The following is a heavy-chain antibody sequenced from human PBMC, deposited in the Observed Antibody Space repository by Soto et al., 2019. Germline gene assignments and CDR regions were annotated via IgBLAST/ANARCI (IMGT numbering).Heavy chain of an antibody. Sequence: VQLVESGGGLVKPGGSLRLSCAASGFTFSDYYMSWIRQAPGKGLEWISFISSSSGYTNYADSVKGRFTISRDNSKNSLYLQMNSLRAEDTAVYFCARVAGYGAHRFDYWGPGTLVSVSS. CDR2: ISSSSGYT. V-gene: IGHV3-11*06. J-gene: IGHJ4*02. D-gene: IGHD4-17*01. CDR1: GFTFSDYY. CDR3: ARVAGYGAHRFDY.